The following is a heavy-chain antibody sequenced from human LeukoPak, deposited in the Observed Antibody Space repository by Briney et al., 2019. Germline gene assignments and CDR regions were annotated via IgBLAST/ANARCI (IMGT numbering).Heavy chain of an antibody. CDR1: GFTFSSYA. D-gene: IGHD5-18*01. J-gene: IGHJ4*02. CDR2: ISGSGGST. V-gene: IGHV3-23*01. CDR3: AKDHKGYSYHSPLFDY. Sequence: GGSLRLSCAASGFTFSSYAMSWVRQAPGKGLEWVSAISGSGGSTYYADSVKGRFTISRDNSKNTLYLQMNSLRAEDTAVYYCAKDHKGYSYHSPLFDYWGQGTLVTVSS.